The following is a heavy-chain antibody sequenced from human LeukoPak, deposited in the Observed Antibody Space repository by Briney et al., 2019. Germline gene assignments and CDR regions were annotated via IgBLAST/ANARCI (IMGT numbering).Heavy chain of an antibody. V-gene: IGHV3-74*01. CDR1: GFTFSTYW. Sequence: GGSLRLSCAASGFTFSTYWMHWVRQAPGKGLVWVSRINRDGSSTNYADSVKGRFTISRDNSKNTLYLQMNSLRAEDTAVYYCARGGFHYDSSGYYCFDYWGQGTLVTVSS. J-gene: IGHJ4*02. D-gene: IGHD3-22*01. CDR2: INRDGSST. CDR3: ARGGFHYDSSGYYCFDY.